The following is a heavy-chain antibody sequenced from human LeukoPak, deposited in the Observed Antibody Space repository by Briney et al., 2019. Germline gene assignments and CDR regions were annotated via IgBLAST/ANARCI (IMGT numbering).Heavy chain of an antibody. CDR3: ARGGVYGSGSYRY. D-gene: IGHD3-10*01. CDR1: GFTVSSNY. CDR2: IYSGGST. J-gene: IGHJ4*02. Sequence: GGSLRLSCAASGFTVSSNYMSWVRQAPGKGLEWVSVIYSGGSTYYADSVKGRFTISRDNSKNTLYLQMNSLRAEDTAVYYCARGGVYGSGSYRYWGQGTLVTVSS. V-gene: IGHV3-53*01.